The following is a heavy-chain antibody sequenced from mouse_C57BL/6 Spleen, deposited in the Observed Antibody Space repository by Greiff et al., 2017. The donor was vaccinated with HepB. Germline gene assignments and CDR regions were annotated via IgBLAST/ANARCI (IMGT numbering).Heavy chain of an antibody. D-gene: IGHD2-2*01. CDR3: ARRMYYGYDAGYYYAMDY. V-gene: IGHV1-53*01. J-gene: IGHJ4*01. CDR2: INPSNGGT. Sequence: VQLQQPGTELVKPGASVKLSCKASGYTFTSYWMHWVKQRPGQGLEWIGNINPSNGGTNYNEKFKSKATLTVDKSSSTAYMQLSSLTSEDSAVYYCARRMYYGYDAGYYYAMDYWGQGTSVTVSS. CDR1: GYTFTSYW.